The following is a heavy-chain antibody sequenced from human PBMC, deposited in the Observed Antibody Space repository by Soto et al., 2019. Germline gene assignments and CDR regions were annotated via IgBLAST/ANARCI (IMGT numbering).Heavy chain of an antibody. J-gene: IGHJ6*03. CDR1: GGSISSYY. D-gene: IGHD2-8*01. CDR3: ARGRWCTNGVCRYYYYYYMDV. CDR2: IYYSGST. Sequence: SETLSLTCTVSGGSISSYYWSWIRQPPGKGLEWIGYIYYSGSTNYNPSLKSRVTISVDTSKNQFSLKLSSVTAADTAVYYCARGRWCTNGVCRYYYYYYMDVWGKGTTVTVSS. V-gene: IGHV4-59*01.